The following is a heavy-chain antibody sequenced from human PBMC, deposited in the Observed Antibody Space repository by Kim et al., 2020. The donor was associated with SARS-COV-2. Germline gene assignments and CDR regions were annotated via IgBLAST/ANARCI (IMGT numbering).Heavy chain of an antibody. J-gene: IGHJ3*02. CDR3: TTASSGSYGQDAFDI. Sequence: GGSLRLSCAASGFTFSNAWMSWVRQAPGKGLEWVGRIKSKTDGGTTDYAAPVKGRFTISRDDSKNTLYLQMNSLKTEDTAVYYCTTASSGSYGQDAFDIWGQGTMVTVSS. V-gene: IGHV3-15*01. CDR1: GFTFSNAW. D-gene: IGHD1-26*01. CDR2: IKSKTDGGTT.